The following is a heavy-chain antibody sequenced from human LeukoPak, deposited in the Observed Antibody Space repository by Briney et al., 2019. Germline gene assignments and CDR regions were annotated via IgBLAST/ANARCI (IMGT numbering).Heavy chain of an antibody. Sequence: GGSLRLSCAASGFTVSSYSMNWVRQAPGKGLEWVSSISSISSYIYYADSVKGRFTISRDNAKNSLYLQMNSLRAEDTAVYYCAREPLGDISTGPDAFDIWGQGTMVTVSS. CDR3: AREPLGDISTGPDAFDI. V-gene: IGHV3-21*01. CDR1: GFTVSSYS. J-gene: IGHJ3*02. CDR2: ISSISSYI. D-gene: IGHD3-9*01.